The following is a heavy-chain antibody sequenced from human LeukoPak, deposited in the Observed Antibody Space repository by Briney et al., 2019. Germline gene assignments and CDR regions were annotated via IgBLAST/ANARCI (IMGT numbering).Heavy chain of an antibody. CDR2: IWYDGSNK. CDR3: ARDKNRVPGIAVAGPFDY. CDR1: GFTFRSYG. Sequence: GGSLRLSCAASGFTFRSYGMHWVRQAPGKGLEGVAVIWYDGSNKYYADSVKGRFTISRENSKNTLYLQMNSLRAEDTAVYYCARDKNRVPGIAVAGPFDYWGQGTLVTVSS. J-gene: IGHJ4*02. D-gene: IGHD6-19*01. V-gene: IGHV3-33*01.